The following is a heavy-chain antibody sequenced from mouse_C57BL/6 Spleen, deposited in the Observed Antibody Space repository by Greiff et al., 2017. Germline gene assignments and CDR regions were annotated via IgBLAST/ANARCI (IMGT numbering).Heavy chain of an antibody. D-gene: IGHD3-2*02. CDR2: ISSGGSYT. J-gene: IGHJ4*01. CDR1: GFTFSSYG. CDR3: ARHPDSSGPLYAMDY. V-gene: IGHV5-6*01. Sequence: EVKLVESGGDLVKPGGSLKLSCAASGFTFSSYGMSWVRQTPDKRLEWVATISSGGSYTYYPDSVKGRFTISRDNAKNTLYLQMSSLKSEDTAMYYCARHPDSSGPLYAMDYWGQGTSVTVSS.